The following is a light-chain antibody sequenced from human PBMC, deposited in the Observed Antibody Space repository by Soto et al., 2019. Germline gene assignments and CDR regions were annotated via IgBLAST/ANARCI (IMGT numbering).Light chain of an antibody. V-gene: IGLV1-40*01. CDR3: QSYDSSLRGYV. CDR2: GNN. CDR1: RSNIGAGYD. J-gene: IGLJ1*01. Sequence: QSVLTQPPSVSGAPGQRVTISCTGSRSNIGAGYDVHWYQQLPGTAPKLLIYGNNKRPSGVSDRFSGSKSGTSGSLAITGLQTEDEADYYCQSYDSSLRGYVFGTGTKLTVL.